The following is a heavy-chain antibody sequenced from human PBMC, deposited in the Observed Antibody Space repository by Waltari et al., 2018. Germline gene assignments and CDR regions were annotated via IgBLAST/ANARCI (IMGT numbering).Heavy chain of an antibody. Sequence: QVQLVQSGAEVKKPGSSVKVSCKASGGTFSSYAISWVRQAPGQGLEWMGRIIPIFGTANYAQKFQGRVTITADKSTSTAYMELSSLRSEDTAVYYCAVVSQYYDSSGSPFGYWGQGTLVTVSS. CDR3: AVVSQYYDSSGSPFGY. CDR1: GGTFSSYA. D-gene: IGHD3-22*01. J-gene: IGHJ4*02. V-gene: IGHV1-69*08. CDR2: IIPIFGTA.